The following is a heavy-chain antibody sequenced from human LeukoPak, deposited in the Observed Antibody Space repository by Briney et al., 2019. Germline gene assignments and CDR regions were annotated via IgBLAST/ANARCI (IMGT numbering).Heavy chain of an antibody. CDR2: INPNSGGT. CDR3: ARDFFTSRIMITFGGVIPGY. J-gene: IGHJ4*02. V-gene: IGHV1-2*02. D-gene: IGHD3-16*02. CDR1: GYTFTAYY. Sequence: ASVKVSCKASGYTFTAYYMHWVRQAPGQGLEWMGWINPNSGGTNYAQKFQGRVTMTRDTSISTAYMELSRLRSDDTAVYYCARDFFTSRIMITFGGVIPGYWGQGTLVTVSS.